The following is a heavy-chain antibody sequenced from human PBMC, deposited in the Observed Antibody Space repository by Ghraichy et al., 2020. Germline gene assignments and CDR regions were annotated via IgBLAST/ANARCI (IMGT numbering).Heavy chain of an antibody. V-gene: IGHV1-46*02. D-gene: IGHD7-27*01. Sequence: ASVKVSCKAPKNNLNYNVHWVRQAPGQGLEWMGIINPSGGTAYAHNFQGRVTMTRDTSTNTVYMEVSSLTYEDTAVYYCAIDNWGPSDSWGQGTLVTVSP. CDR3: AIDNWGPSDS. CDR1: KNNLNYN. J-gene: IGHJ4*02. CDR2: INPSGGT.